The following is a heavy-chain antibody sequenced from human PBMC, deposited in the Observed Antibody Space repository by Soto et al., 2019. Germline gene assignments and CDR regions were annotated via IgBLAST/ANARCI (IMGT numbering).Heavy chain of an antibody. V-gene: IGHV1-69*13. CDR2: IIPIFGTA. CDR3: ARAAAVADTHSFDY. D-gene: IGHD6-19*01. Sequence: SVKVSCKASGGTFSSYAISWVRQAPGQGLEWMGGIIPIFGTANYAQKFQGRVAITADESTSTAYMELSSLRSEDTAVYYCARAAAVADTHSFDYWGQGTLVTVSS. J-gene: IGHJ4*02. CDR1: GGTFSSYA.